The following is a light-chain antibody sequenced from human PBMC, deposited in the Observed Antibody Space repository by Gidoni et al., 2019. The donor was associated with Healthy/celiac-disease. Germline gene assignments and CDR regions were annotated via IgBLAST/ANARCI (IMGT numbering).Light chain of an antibody. CDR2: DAS. Sequence: EIVLTQSPATLSLSPGERATLSCRASQSVSSYLAWYQQKPGQAPRLLIYDASNSGSGTDFTLTISSLEPEDFAVYYCQQRSNWLPTFGQXTRLEIK. CDR1: QSVSSY. CDR3: QQRSNWLPT. V-gene: IGKV3-11*01. J-gene: IGKJ5*01.